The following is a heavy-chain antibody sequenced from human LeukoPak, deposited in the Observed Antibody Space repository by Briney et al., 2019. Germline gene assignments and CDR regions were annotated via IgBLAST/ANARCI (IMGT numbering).Heavy chain of an antibody. Sequence: GGPLRLSCAASGFTFSTYAMSWVRQAPGKGLEWVSTISGGGGSTYYADSVKGRFTISRDNSKNTMYLQMNSLTAEDTAVYYCAKDRVRYFDYWGQGTLVTVSS. CDR1: GFTFSTYA. CDR3: AKDRVRYFDY. CDR2: ISGGGGST. V-gene: IGHV3-23*01. D-gene: IGHD3-22*01. J-gene: IGHJ4*02.